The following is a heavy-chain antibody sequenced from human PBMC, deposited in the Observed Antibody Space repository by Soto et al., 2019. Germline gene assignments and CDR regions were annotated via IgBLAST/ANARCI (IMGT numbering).Heavy chain of an antibody. J-gene: IGHJ3*01. CDR3: AHAYGVTSWPNDAFDV. CDR1: GFSLSTDGVG. V-gene: IGHV2-5*02. CDR2: IYWDDDQ. D-gene: IGHD2-2*01. Sequence: QITLKESGPTLVKPTQTLTLTCTFSGFSLSTDGVGVGWIRQPPGKALEWLALIYWDDDQRYSPSLKTRLTITKDTSKNQVVLTMTNIDPVDTATYYCAHAYGVTSWPNDAFDVWGQGTVVTVSS.